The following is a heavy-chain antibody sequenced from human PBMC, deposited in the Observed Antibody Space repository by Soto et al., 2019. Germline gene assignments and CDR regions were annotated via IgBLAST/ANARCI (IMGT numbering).Heavy chain of an antibody. J-gene: IGHJ6*02. V-gene: IGHV3-30*18. CDR1: GFTFSSYG. Sequence: GGSLRLSCAASGFTFSSYGMHWVRQAPGKGLEWVAVISYDGSNKYYADSVKGRFTISRDNSKNTLYLQMNSLRAEDTAVYYCAKDLEDFDWLLALYYYYYYGMDVWGQGTTVTVSS. CDR3: AKDLEDFDWLLALYYYYYYGMDV. D-gene: IGHD3-9*01. CDR2: ISYDGSNK.